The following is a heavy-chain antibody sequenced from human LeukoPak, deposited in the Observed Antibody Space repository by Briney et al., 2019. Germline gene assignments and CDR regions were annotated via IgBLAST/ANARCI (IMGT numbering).Heavy chain of an antibody. CDR3: AREGALESYFDY. Sequence: PSETLSLTCTVSGGSLTSFFWSWVRQSPDKGLEWIGYVSHRGSTNYNPSLKSRVAMSVDTSKSQFSLKLTSVTAADTAVYYCAREGALESYFDYWGQGTLVTVSS. CDR2: VSHRGST. J-gene: IGHJ4*02. V-gene: IGHV4-59*01. D-gene: IGHD1-26*01. CDR1: GGSLTSFF.